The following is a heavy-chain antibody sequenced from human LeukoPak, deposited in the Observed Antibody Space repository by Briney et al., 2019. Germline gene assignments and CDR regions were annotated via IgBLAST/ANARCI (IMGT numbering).Heavy chain of an antibody. D-gene: IGHD1-1*01. J-gene: IGHJ4*02. CDR1: GFIFSSYS. CDR3: ARDFNWAFDL. V-gene: IGHV3-48*01. Sequence: SGGSLRLSCAASGFIFSSYSMNWVRQAPGKGLEWISYISGGGGNIHYADSVEGRFTISRDNAKNSVYLQMNSLRAEDSAVYYCARDFNWAFDLWGQGILVTVST. CDR2: ISGGGGNI.